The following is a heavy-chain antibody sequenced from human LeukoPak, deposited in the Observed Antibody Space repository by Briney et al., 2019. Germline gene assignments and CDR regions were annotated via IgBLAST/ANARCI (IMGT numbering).Heavy chain of an antibody. CDR2: IIPIFGTA. CDR3: ARDVVASSLGGFDY. J-gene: IGHJ4*02. CDR1: GGTFSSYA. Sequence: SVKVSCKASGGTFSSYAFSWVRQAPGQGLEWMGGIIPIFGTANYAQKFQGRVTITADESTSIAYMELSSLRSEDTAVYYCARDVVASSLGGFDYWGQGTLVTVSS. V-gene: IGHV1-69*13. D-gene: IGHD2-21*01.